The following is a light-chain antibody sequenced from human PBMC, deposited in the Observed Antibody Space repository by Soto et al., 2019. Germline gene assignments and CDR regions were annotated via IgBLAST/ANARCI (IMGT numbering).Light chain of an antibody. CDR3: QQYDNSRT. CDR1: QGISSY. V-gene: IGKV1-8*01. CDR2: AAS. Sequence: AIRMTQSPSSFSASTGDRVTITCRASQGISSYLAWYQQKPGKAPKLLIYAASTLQSGVPSRFSGSGSGTDFTLTIGCLQSEDFATYYCQQYDNSRTFGQGTKVDIK. J-gene: IGKJ1*01.